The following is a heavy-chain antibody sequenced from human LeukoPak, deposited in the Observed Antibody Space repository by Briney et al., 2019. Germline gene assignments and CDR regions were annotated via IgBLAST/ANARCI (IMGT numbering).Heavy chain of an antibody. CDR3: AKANYDILTGYPY. CDR2: ISGSGGST. D-gene: IGHD3-9*01. V-gene: IGHV3-23*01. CDR1: GFTFSSYA. J-gene: IGHJ4*02. Sequence: PGGSLRLSCAASGFTFSSYAMSWVRQAPGKGLEWVSTISGSGGSTYYADSVKGRFTISRDYSKNTLYLQMNSLRAEDTAIYYCAKANYDILTGYPYWGQGTLVTVSS.